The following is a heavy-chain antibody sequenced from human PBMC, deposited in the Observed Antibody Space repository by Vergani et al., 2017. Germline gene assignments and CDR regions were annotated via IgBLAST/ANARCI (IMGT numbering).Heavy chain of an antibody. V-gene: IGHV4-59*08. D-gene: IGHD3-22*01. CDR2: IYYSGST. CDR1: GGSISSYY. CDR3: AKGVDYYDSSGYYYSPGYFDY. Sequence: QVQLQESGPGLVKPSETLSLTCTVSGGSISSYYWSWIRQPPGKGLEWIGYIYYSGSTNYNPSLKSRVTISVDTSKNQFSLKLSSVTAADTAVYYWAKGVDYYDSSGYYYSPGYFDYWGQGTLVTVSS. J-gene: IGHJ4*02.